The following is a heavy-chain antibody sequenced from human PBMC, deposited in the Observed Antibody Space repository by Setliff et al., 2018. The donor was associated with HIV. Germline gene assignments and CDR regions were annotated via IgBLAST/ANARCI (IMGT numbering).Heavy chain of an antibody. D-gene: IGHD2-15*01. CDR2: ITPSGAT. V-gene: IGHV4-34*01. CDR3: ARLGSHCKNAFCPPY. CDR1: GGSVSGHY. J-gene: IGHJ4*02. Sequence: PSETLSLTCAVYGGSVSGHYWGWFRQPPGKGLEWIGEITPSGATNYLPSLKSRVTMSLDTSKNQFSLKMTSVTAADTAVYYCARLGSHCKNAFCPPYWGQGTLVTVSS.